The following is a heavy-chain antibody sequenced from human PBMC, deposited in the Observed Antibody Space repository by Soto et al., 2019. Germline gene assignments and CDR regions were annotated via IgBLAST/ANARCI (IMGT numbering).Heavy chain of an antibody. V-gene: IGHV1-46*01. CDR2: INPSGGST. CDR1: GYTFTSYY. Sequence: QVQLVQSGAEVKKPGASVKVSCKASGYTFTSYYMHWVRQAPGQGLEWMGIINPSGGSTSYAQKFQGRVTMTRDTSTSTVYMELSSLRSEDTAVYYCAGNLLLYSRNYYYGMDVWGQGTTVTVSS. J-gene: IGHJ6*02. D-gene: IGHD6-13*01. CDR3: AGNLLLYSRNYYYGMDV.